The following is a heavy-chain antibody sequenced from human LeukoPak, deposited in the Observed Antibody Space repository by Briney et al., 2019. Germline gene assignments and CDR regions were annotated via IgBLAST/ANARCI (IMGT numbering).Heavy chain of an antibody. CDR2: ISGGDGST. V-gene: IGHV3-23*01. J-gene: IGHJ4*02. D-gene: IGHD1-26*01. Sequence: GGSLRLSCAASGFTFSSYAMSWVRQAPGKGLEWVSAISGGDGSTYYTDSVKGRFNISTDNSKNMLYLQMNSLRPEDTAVYYCAKENSGTYLYYLDYWGQGTLVTVSS. CDR3: AKENSGTYLYYLDY. CDR1: GFTFSSYA.